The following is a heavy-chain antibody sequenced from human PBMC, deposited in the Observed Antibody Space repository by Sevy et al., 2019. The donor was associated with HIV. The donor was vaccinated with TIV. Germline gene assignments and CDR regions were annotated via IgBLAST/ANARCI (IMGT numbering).Heavy chain of an antibody. D-gene: IGHD4-17*01. CDR1: GFAFSNYYA. V-gene: IGHV3-30-3*01. CDR3: ARPRANYVDNYFFYAMDV. CDR2: ISYDGNDK. J-gene: IGHJ6*02. Sequence: GGYLRLSCAASGFAFSNYYAMYWVRQAPGKGLKWVALISYDGNDKYYADSVKGRFTISRDNFKNTLYLQMNSLTAEDTAVYYCARPRANYVDNYFFYAMDVWGQGTTVTVSS.